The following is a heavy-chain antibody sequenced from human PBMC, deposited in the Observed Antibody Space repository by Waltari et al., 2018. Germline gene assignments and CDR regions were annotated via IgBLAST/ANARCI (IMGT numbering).Heavy chain of an antibody. Sequence: EVQLTESGGGLVQPGGSLRLSCSACGFTFPRYLMNWVRQAPGKGLVCVARINSDGSSTTYADSVKGRFTISRDNAKNTVYLQMNSLRVEDTAVYYCTRALWLGELYDYWGQGTLVTVSS. CDR2: INSDGSST. J-gene: IGHJ4*02. D-gene: IGHD3-10*01. CDR3: TRALWLGELYDY. V-gene: IGHV3-74*01. CDR1: GFTFPRYL.